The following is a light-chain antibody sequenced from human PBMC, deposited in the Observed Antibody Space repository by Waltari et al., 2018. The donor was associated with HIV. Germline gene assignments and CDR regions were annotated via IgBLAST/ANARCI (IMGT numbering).Light chain of an antibody. CDR2: RNN. CDR1: SSTIGRNY. J-gene: IGLJ1*01. Sequence: QSVLTQPPSASGTTGQRVTISCSGSSSTIGRNYVYWYQQLPGTAPKLLIYRNNQRPSGVPDRFSGSKSGTSASLAISGLRSEDEADYYCAAWNDSLSGYVFGTGTKVTV. V-gene: IGLV1-47*01. CDR3: AAWNDSLSGYV.